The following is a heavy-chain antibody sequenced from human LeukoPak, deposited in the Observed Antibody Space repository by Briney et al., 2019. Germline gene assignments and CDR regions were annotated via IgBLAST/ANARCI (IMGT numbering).Heavy chain of an antibody. CDR1: GGSISSGSSH. CDR2: IYTSGST. Sequence: NPSETLSLTCTVSGGSISSGSSHWSWIRQPAGKGLEWIGRIYTSGSTNYNPSLKSRVTISVDTSNNQFSLKLSSVTASDTAVYDCARDFSRSVGKGSGMDGWGQGTTVTVSS. D-gene: IGHD6-13*01. J-gene: IGHJ6*02. CDR3: ARDFSRSVGKGSGMDG. V-gene: IGHV4-61*02.